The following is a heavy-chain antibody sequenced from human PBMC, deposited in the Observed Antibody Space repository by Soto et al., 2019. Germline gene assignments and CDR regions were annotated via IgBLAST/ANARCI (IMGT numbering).Heavy chain of an antibody. J-gene: IGHJ4*02. CDR2: ISGSGGST. CDR3: AKRSPTPDY. Sequence: GGSVIRSWTASGFTFSIYAINWVRQAPGRGLEWVSAISGSGGSTYYADSVKGRFIISRDNSKNTLYLQMNSLRAEDTAVYYCAKRSPTPDYPGPGPVVPLSP. CDR1: GFTFSIYA. V-gene: IGHV3-23*01.